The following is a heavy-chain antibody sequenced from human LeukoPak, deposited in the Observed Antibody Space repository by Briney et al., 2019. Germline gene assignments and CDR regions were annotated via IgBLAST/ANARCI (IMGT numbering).Heavy chain of an antibody. J-gene: IGHJ4*02. CDR3: ARDRTDGDSDY. CDR2: IYYSGST. V-gene: IGHV4-61*01. CDR1: GGSVSSGSYY. Sequence: SETLSLTCTVSGGSVSSGSYYWSWIRQPPGKGLEWIGYIYYSGSTNYNPSLKSRATISVDTSKNQFSLKLSSVTAADTAVYYCARDRTDGDSDYWGQGTLVTVSS. D-gene: IGHD4-17*01.